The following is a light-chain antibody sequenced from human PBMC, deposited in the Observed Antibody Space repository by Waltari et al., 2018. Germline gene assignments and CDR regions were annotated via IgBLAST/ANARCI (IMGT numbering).Light chain of an antibody. CDR2: DDT. CDR1: SNDVGSSNF. Sequence: QSALTQPASVSGSPGQSATISCTGTSNDVGSSNFFSWYQQHPGKAPKLIIHDDTERPAGVSDRFSGSKSANGASLTISGLQAEDEAQYYCCAYAGKVFGGGTRLTVL. CDR3: CAYAGKV. V-gene: IGLV2-23*01. J-gene: IGLJ3*02.